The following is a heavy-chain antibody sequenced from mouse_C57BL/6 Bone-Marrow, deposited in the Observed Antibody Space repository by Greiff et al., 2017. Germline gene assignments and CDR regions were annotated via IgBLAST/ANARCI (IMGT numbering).Heavy chain of an antibody. CDR3: ANYYYGSSNYYFDY. V-gene: IGHV1-82*01. Sequence: QVHVKQSGPELVKPGASVKISCKASGYAFSSSWMHWVKQRPGKGLEWIGRIYPGDGDTNYNGKFKGKATRTAAKSSSTAYMQLSSLTSEDSAVYFCANYYYGSSNYYFDYWGQGTTLTVSS. D-gene: IGHD1-1*01. CDR2: IYPGDGDT. J-gene: IGHJ2*01. CDR1: GYAFSSSW.